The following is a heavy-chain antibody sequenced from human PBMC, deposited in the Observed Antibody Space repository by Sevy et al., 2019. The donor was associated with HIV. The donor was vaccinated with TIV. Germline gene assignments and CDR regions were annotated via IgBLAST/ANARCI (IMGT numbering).Heavy chain of an antibody. CDR1: GFTFDDYA. D-gene: IGHD6-13*01. CDR3: AKDTTAAGTVAFDI. V-gene: IGHV3-9*01. CDR2: ISWNSGSI. Sequence: GGSLRLSCAASGFTFDDYAMHWVRQAPGKGLEWVSGISWNSGSIGYADSVKGRFTISRENAKNSLYLQMNSLRAEDTALYYCAKDTTAAGTVAFDIWGQGTMVTVSS. J-gene: IGHJ3*02.